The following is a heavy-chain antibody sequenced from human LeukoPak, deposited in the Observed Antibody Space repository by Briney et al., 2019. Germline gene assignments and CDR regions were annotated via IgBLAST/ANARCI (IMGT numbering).Heavy chain of an antibody. CDR2: ISYDGSNK. CDR3: ARDAIAVAGTLGAFDI. D-gene: IGHD6-19*01. Sequence: GRSLRLSCAASGFTFSSYAMHWVRQAPGKGLEWVAVISYDGSNKYYADSVKGRFTISRDNSKNTLYLQMNSLRAEDTAVYYCARDAIAVAGTLGAFDIWGQGTMVTVSS. J-gene: IGHJ3*02. CDR1: GFTFSSYA. V-gene: IGHV3-30*01.